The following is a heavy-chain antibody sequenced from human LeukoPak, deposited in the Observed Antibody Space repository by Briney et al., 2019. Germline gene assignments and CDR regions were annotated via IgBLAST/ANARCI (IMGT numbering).Heavy chain of an antibody. CDR2: IYSAGRT. D-gene: IGHD5-12*01. J-gene: IGHJ3*02. Sequence: PGGSLRLSCAAPGFTVSSNYMSWVRQAPGKGLEGVSVIYSAGRTYYADSVKGRFTISRDNSKNTLYLQMDSLRTEDTAVYYCARDSGYTGSDAFDIWGQGTMVTVSS. CDR1: GFTVSSNY. CDR3: ARDSGYTGSDAFDI. V-gene: IGHV3-66*02.